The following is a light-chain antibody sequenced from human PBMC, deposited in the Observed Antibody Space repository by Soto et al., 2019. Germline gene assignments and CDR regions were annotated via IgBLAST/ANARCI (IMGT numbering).Light chain of an antibody. CDR3: CSYASSTTL. CDR2: EVS. CDR1: SSDVGGYNY. J-gene: IGLJ2*01. Sequence: QSVLTQPASVSGSPGQSITISCTGTSSDVGGYNYVSWYQQHPGKAHKLIIYEVSNRPAGVSNRFSSSKSGNTASLTISGLQAEDESDYYCCSYASSTTLFGGGTKLTVL. V-gene: IGLV2-14*01.